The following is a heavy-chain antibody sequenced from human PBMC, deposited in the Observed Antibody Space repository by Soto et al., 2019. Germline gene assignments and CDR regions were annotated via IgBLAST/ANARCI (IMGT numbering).Heavy chain of an antibody. Sequence: FVPLPVPWTVACGSIMNFCLGRITQPPGKGLEWIGYIYYSGSTNYNPSLKSRVTISVDTSKNQFSLKLNSVTAADTAVYYCARDLWGYCGTDCYPLDVWGQGTTVTVSS. CDR2: IYYSGST. V-gene: IGHV4-59*01. CDR3: ARDLWGYCGTDCYPLDV. D-gene: IGHD2-21*02. J-gene: IGHJ6*02. CDR1: CGSIMNFC.